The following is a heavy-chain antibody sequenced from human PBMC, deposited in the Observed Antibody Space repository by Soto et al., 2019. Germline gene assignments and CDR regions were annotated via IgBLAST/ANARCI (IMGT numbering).Heavy chain of an antibody. Sequence: QVQLQESGPGLVKSSQTLSLTCTVSGGSISSGGYYWSWIRQHPGKGLEWMGYVYHSGNTYYNPSLQRRITISVDTSKNQFSLKLTSVTAAAPAVYYCASDHNGLQFDYWGQGTPVTVSS. J-gene: IGHJ4*02. CDR2: VYHSGNT. CDR3: ASDHNGLQFDY. D-gene: IGHD1-1*01. V-gene: IGHV4-31*03. CDR1: GGSISSGGYY.